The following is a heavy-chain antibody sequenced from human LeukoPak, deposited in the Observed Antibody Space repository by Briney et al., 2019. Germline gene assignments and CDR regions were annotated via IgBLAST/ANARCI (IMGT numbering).Heavy chain of an antibody. Sequence: GGSLRLSCAASGFTFSHYGMHWVRQTPGAGLEWVAVIWFDGSDKYYAKSVKGRFTISRDNSKNSLFLQMNSLRAEDTAVYYCAKDAQRGFDYSNSLQNWGQGILVTVSS. V-gene: IGHV3-33*06. CDR2: IWFDGSDK. CDR3: AKDAQRGFDYSNSLQN. D-gene: IGHD4-11*01. J-gene: IGHJ1*01. CDR1: GFTFSHYG.